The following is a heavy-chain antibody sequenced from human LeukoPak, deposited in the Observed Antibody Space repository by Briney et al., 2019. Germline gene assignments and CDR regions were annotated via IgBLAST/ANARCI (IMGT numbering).Heavy chain of an antibody. CDR1: GYTFPDYF. V-gene: IGHV1-2*02. CDR3: ARAYEYGWFDP. J-gene: IGHJ5*02. D-gene: IGHD3-16*01. Sequence: ASVKVSCKASGYTFPDYFLHWLRQAPGQGLEWMGWINPKTGATNYAQRFQGRVTMTRDSSITTGNMELNRLTSDDTALYYCARAYEYGWFDPWGQGTLVTVSS. CDR2: INPKTGAT.